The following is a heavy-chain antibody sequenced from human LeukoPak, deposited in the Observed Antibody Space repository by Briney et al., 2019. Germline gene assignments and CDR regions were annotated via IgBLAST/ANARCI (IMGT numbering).Heavy chain of an antibody. CDR3: ARDGDLTFDY. D-gene: IGHD2-21*01. CDR2: ISYDGSNK. Sequence: GGSLRLSCAASGFTFSSYGMHWVRQAPGKGLEWVAVISYDGSNKCYADSVKGRFTISRDNSKNTLYLQMNSLRAEDTAVYYCARDGDLTFDYWGQGTLVTVSS. V-gene: IGHV3-30*03. CDR1: GFTFSSYG. J-gene: IGHJ4*02.